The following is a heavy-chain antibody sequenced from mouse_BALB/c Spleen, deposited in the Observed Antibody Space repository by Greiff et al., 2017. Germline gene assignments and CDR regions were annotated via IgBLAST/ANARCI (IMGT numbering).Heavy chain of an antibody. CDR3: ARTLLRLQDYAMDY. J-gene: IGHJ4*01. Sequence: EVHLVESGGDLVKPGGSLKLSCAASGFTFSSYGMSWVRQTPDKRLEWVATISSGGSYTYYPDSVKGRFTISRDNAKNTLYLQMSSLKSEDTAMYYCARTLLRLQDYAMDYWGQGTSVTVSS. V-gene: IGHV5-6*01. CDR1: GFTFSSYG. CDR2: ISSGGSYT. D-gene: IGHD1-2*01.